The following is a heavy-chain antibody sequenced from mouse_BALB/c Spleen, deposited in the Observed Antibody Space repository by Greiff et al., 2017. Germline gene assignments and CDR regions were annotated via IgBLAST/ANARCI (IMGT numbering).Heavy chain of an antibody. CDR2: IWAGGST. CDR1: GFSLTSYG. J-gene: IGHJ4*01. V-gene: IGHV2-9*02. Sequence: VQLKESGPGLVAPSQSLSITCTVSGFSLTSYGVHWVRQPPGKGLEWLGVIWAGGSTNYNSALMSRLSISKDNSKSQVFLKMNSLQTDDTAMYYCARARQLGHYYAMDYWGQGTSVTVSS. CDR3: ARARQLGHYYAMDY. D-gene: IGHD3-2*01.